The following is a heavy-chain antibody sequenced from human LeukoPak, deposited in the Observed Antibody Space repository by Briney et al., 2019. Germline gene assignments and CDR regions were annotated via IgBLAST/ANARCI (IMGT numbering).Heavy chain of an antibody. CDR2: IRYDGSNK. V-gene: IGHV3-30*02. J-gene: IGHJ4*02. Sequence: GGSLRLSCAASGFTFSSYGMHWVRQAPGKGLEWVAFIRYDGSNKYYADSVKGRFTISRDNSKNTLYLQMNSLRAEDTAVYYCDSRCSSTSCYRVFDYWGQGTLVTVSP. D-gene: IGHD2-2*02. CDR1: GFTFSSYG. CDR3: DSRCSSTSCYRVFDY.